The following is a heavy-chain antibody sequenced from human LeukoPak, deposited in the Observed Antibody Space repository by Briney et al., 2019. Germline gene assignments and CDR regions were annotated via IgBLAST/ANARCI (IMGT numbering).Heavy chain of an antibody. Sequence: ASVKVSCKVSGYTLTELSMHWVRQAPGKGLEWMGGFDPEDGETIYAQKFQGRVTMTEDTSTDTAYMELGSLRSEDTAVYYCATLHYGDYVEAFDIWGQGTMVTVSS. CDR1: GYTLTELS. D-gene: IGHD4-17*01. CDR2: FDPEDGET. V-gene: IGHV1-24*01. J-gene: IGHJ3*02. CDR3: ATLHYGDYVEAFDI.